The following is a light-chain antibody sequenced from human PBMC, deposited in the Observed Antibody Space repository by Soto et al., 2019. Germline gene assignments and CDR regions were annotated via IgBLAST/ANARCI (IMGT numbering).Light chain of an antibody. CDR2: AAS. CDR1: ESIANY. CDR3: QQSYISPYT. J-gene: IGKJ2*01. Sequence: DIQMTQSPSSLSVSVGARVTITCRASESIANYLNWYQQKPGKAPNLVIYAASDLQSGVPSRFSGSGSGTDFTLTISSLQTEDFATYFGQQSYISPYTFGQGTKLDI. V-gene: IGKV1-39*01.